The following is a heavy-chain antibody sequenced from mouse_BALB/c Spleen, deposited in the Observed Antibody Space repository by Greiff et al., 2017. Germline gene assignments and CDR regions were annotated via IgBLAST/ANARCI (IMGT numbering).Heavy chain of an antibody. D-gene: IGHD3-1*01. CDR1: GYTFTSYY. CDR2: INPSNGGT. Sequence: VQLKQSGAELVKPGASVKLSCKASGYTFTSYYMYWVKQRPGQGLEWIGEINPSNGGTNFNEKFKSKATLTVDKSSSTAYMQLSSLTSEDSAVYYCTRSGGSAMDYWGQGTSVTVSS. CDR3: TRSGGSAMDY. J-gene: IGHJ4*01. V-gene: IGHV1S81*02.